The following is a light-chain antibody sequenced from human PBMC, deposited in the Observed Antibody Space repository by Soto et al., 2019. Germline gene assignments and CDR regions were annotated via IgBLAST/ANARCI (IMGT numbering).Light chain of an antibody. V-gene: IGKV3-11*01. CDR1: QSVNIY. CDR3: QQRNTRPPSIT. J-gene: IGKJ5*01. CDR2: DAS. Sequence: EIVLTQSPATLSLSPGERATLSCRAIQSVNIYLAWYQQKPGQAPRLLIYDASNRSTGIPARFSGSGSGTDFTLSISSLEPEDFASYYCQQRNTRPPSITVGQGTRLEIK.